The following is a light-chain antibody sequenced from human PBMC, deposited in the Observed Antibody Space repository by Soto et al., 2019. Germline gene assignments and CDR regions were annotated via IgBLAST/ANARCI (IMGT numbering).Light chain of an antibody. V-gene: IGKV1-9*01. CDR3: QPYNSDSRT. Sequence: ILLAPFSSLLSPHLGQRGPTHCRASQDISSSLAWYQQKPGKAPKLLIYDASTLQTGVPSRFRGSGSGTEFTLTISSLQPDDFATYYCQPYNSDSRTFGQGTKVDIK. CDR1: QDISSS. J-gene: IGKJ1*01. CDR2: DAS.